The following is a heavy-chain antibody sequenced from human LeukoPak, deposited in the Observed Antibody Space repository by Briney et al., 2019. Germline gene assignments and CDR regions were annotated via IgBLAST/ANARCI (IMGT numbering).Heavy chain of an antibody. CDR3: ARHGDSSGYYYFEY. Sequence: GSLRLSCAASGFTFSSYEMNWVRQAPGKGLEWIGRIYYSGSTYYNPSLKSRITISVDTSKNQFSLKLSSVTAADTAVYYCARHGDSSGYYYFEYWGQGTLVTVSS. V-gene: IGHV4-39*01. CDR2: IYYSGST. J-gene: IGHJ4*02. CDR1: GFTFSSYE. D-gene: IGHD3-22*01.